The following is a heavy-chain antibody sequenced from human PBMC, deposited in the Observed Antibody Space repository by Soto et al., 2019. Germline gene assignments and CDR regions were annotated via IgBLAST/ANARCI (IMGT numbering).Heavy chain of an antibody. Sequence: QLQLVQSGTELKKPGASVKVSCKASGYTFTNYGITWVRQAPGQGLEWMGWINADYGNTNYEQKFQGRVTMTTDTSTNTAYMELRSLRSDATAVYYCARKSLSNFNWFDPWGQGTLVTVSS. V-gene: IGHV1-18*04. CDR1: GYTFTNYG. J-gene: IGHJ5*02. CDR3: ARKSLSNFNWFDP. CDR2: INADYGNT. D-gene: IGHD4-4*01.